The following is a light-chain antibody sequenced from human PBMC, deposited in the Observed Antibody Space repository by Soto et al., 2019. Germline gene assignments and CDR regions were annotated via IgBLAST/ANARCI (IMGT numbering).Light chain of an antibody. CDR3: QQYNNWPWT. CDR1: QSVSSN. Sequence: EIVMTQSPATLSVSPGERATLSCRASQSVSSNLAWYQQKPGQAPRLLIYGASTRATGIPARFSSGSGTEFTLTISSLQSEDFAVYYCQQYNNWPWTFGQGTKVEIK. CDR2: GAS. J-gene: IGKJ1*01. V-gene: IGKV3-15*01.